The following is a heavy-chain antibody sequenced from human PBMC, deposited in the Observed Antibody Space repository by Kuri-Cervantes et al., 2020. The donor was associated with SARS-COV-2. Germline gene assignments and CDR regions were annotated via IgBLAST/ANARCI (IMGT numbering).Heavy chain of an antibody. J-gene: IGHJ6*03. CDR1: GGSLGSGDYY. Sequence: SETLSLTCTVSGGSLGSGDYYWTWVRQPPGKGLEWIGEINHSGSTNYNPSLKSRVVILVDRSQKQFSVRLSSLTAADTAVYYCARTYGLLRYVYYMDVWGKGTAVTVSS. V-gene: IGHV4-34*01. CDR3: ARTYGLLRYVYYMDV. D-gene: IGHD3-22*01. CDR2: INHSGST.